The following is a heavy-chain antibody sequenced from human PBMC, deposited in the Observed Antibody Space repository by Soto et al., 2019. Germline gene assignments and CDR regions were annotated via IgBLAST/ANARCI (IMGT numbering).Heavy chain of an antibody. CDR3: ARGAYSSGWYDAFDI. V-gene: IGHV4-31*03. CDR2: IYYSGST. D-gene: IGHD6-19*01. CDR1: GGSISSGGYY. Sequence: QVQLQESGPGLVKPSQTLSLTCTVSGGSISSGGYYWSWIRQHPGKALEWIGYIYYSGSTYYNPSLKSRVTISVDTSKNQFSLKLSSVTAADTAVYYCARGAYSSGWYDAFDIWGQGTMVTVSS. J-gene: IGHJ3*02.